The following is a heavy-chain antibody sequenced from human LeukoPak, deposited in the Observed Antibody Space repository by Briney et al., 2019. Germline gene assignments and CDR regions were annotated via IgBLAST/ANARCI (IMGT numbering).Heavy chain of an antibody. CDR2: ITSSSSYI. CDR3: ASTETLLAAAGTEVPNYFDY. CDR1: GFTFGSYT. D-gene: IGHD6-13*01. Sequence: GGSLRLSCAASGFTFGSYTMSWVRQAPGKGLEWVSSITSSSSYIFYADSVKGRFTISRDNAKNSLYLQMNSLRAEDTAVYYCASTETLLAAAGTEVPNYFDYWGQGTLVTVSS. J-gene: IGHJ4*02. V-gene: IGHV3-21*01.